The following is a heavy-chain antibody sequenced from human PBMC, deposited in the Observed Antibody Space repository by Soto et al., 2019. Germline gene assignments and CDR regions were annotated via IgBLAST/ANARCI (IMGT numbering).Heavy chain of an antibody. D-gene: IGHD3-22*01. CDR3: ARKMPTMIVVVIQNWFDP. J-gene: IGHJ5*02. Sequence: PSETLSLTCAVYGGSLSGYYWSWIRQPPGKGLEWIGEINHSGSTNYNPSLKSRVTISVDTSKNQFSLKLSSVTAADTAVYYCARKMPTMIVVVIQNWFDPWGQGTLVTVSS. CDR1: GGSLSGYY. V-gene: IGHV4-34*01. CDR2: INHSGST.